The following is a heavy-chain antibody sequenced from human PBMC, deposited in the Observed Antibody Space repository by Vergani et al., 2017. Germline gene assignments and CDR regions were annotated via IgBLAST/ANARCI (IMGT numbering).Heavy chain of an antibody. V-gene: IGHV3-15*01. CDR3: TTGTEKVRGESRYYYYGMDV. CDR2: IKSKTDGGTT. J-gene: IGHJ6*02. D-gene: IGHD3-10*01. Sequence: EVQLLESGGSLKQPGGSVRLSCAASGFTFSTYAMHWVRQAPGKGLEWVGRIKSKTDGGTTDYAAPVKGRFTISRDDSKNTLYLQMNSLKTEDTAVYYCTTGTEKVRGESRYYYYGMDVWGQGTTVTVSS. CDR1: GFTFSTYA.